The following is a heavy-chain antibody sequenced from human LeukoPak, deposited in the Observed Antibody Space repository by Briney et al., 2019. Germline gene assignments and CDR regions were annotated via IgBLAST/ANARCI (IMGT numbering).Heavy chain of an antibody. CDR1: GYTFTSYG. CDR3: ARDQGGSGIVNPFDP. Sequence: ASVKVSCKASGYTFTSYGISWVRQAPGQGLEWMGWISAYNGNTNYAQKLQGRVTMTTDTSTSTAYMELRSLRSDDTAVYYCARDQGGSGIVNPFDPWGQGTLVTVSS. V-gene: IGHV1-18*01. D-gene: IGHD3-10*01. CDR2: ISAYNGNT. J-gene: IGHJ5*02.